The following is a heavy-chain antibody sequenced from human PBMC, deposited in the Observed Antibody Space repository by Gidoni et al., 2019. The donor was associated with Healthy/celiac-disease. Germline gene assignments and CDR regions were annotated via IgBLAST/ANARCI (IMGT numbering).Heavy chain of an antibody. Sequence: SWIRQPPGKGLEWIGEINHSGSTNYNPSLKSRVTISVDTSKNQFSLKLSSVTAADTAVYYCARSLNAWEMATIRPGRWFDPWGQGTLVTVSS. D-gene: IGHD5-12*01. CDR2: INHSGST. CDR3: ARSLNAWEMATIRPGRWFDP. J-gene: IGHJ5*02. V-gene: IGHV4-34*01.